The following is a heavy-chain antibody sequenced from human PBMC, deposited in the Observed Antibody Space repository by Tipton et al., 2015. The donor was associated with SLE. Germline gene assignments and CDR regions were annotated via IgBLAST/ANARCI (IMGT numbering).Heavy chain of an antibody. CDR1: GFAFSRYD. Sequence: SLRLSCKASGFAFSRYDMSWVRQTPGKGLEWVSAIYNGGGTDYADSVEGRFTISRDNSNNTLYLQMNSLRAEDTAVYYCARGSRVTIFGVVNYYYYIDVWGKGTTVTVSS. CDR3: ARGSRVTIFGVVNYYYYIDV. J-gene: IGHJ6*03. CDR2: IYNGGGT. D-gene: IGHD3-3*01. V-gene: IGHV3-23*05.